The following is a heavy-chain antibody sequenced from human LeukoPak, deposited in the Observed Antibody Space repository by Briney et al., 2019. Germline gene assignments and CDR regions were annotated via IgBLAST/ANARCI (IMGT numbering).Heavy chain of an antibody. CDR2: INPSGGST. V-gene: IGHV1-46*01. Sequence: ASVEVSCKASGYTFTSYYMHWVRQAPGQGLEWMGIINPSGGSTSYAQKFQGRVTMTRDTSTSTVYMELSSLRSEDTAVYYCARAVLGGWTDYWGQGTLVTVSS. CDR3: ARAVLGGWTDY. CDR1: GYTFTSYY. D-gene: IGHD6-19*01. J-gene: IGHJ4*02.